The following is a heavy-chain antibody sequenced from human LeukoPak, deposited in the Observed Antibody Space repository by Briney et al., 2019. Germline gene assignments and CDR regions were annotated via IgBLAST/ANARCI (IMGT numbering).Heavy chain of an antibody. D-gene: IGHD1-26*01. CDR3: AKGQYSRSDGGTHYFDY. V-gene: IGHV3-9*01. Sequence: GGSLTLSCAASGFTFDDYAMHWVRHAPGKGLEWVSGISWNSGSIGYADSVKGRFTISRDNAKKSMYLQINSLRAEATALYYCAKGQYSRSDGGTHYFDYWGQGTLVTVSS. CDR2: ISWNSGSI. J-gene: IGHJ4*02. CDR1: GFTFDDYA.